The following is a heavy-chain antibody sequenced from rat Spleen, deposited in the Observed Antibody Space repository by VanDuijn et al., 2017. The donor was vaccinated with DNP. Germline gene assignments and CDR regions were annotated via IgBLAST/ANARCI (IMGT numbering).Heavy chain of an antibody. Sequence: QVQLKESGPGLVQPSQTLSLTCNVSGFSLSSYGVMWVRQPPGKGLEWMGIIWGDGNTDYNSALRSRLSINRETYKSQVFLKLNSLQTNDTAIYYCTRESWGHVMDAWGQGASVTVSS. J-gene: IGHJ4*01. CDR2: IWGDGNT. D-gene: IGHD5-1*01. CDR3: TRESWGHVMDA. CDR1: GFSLSSYG. V-gene: IGHV2S75*01.